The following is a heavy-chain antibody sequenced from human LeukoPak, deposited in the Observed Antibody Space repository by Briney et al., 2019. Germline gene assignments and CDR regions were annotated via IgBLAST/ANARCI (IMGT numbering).Heavy chain of an antibody. CDR1: GLIFSNYG. V-gene: IGHV3-33*01. J-gene: IGHJ4*02. Sequence: GGSLRLSCVASGLIFSNYGMHWVRQAPGKGLEWVAVIWYDGSNKYYADSVKGRFTISRDNSKNTVYLQMNSLRVEDTAIYYCARDDYYDRSGYPGYWGQGTLVTVSS. CDR2: IWYDGSNK. CDR3: ARDDYYDRSGYPGY. D-gene: IGHD3-22*01.